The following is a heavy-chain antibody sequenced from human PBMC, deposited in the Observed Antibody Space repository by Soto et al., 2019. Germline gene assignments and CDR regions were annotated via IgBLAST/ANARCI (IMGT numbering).Heavy chain of an antibody. CDR2: ISSSSSTI. CDR3: ARDGDDENCSGGSCYFDY. V-gene: IGHV3-48*02. CDR1: GFTFSSYS. J-gene: IGHJ4*02. Sequence: GGSLRLSCAASGFTFSSYSMNWVRQAPGKGLEWVSYISSSSSTIYYADSVKGRFTISRDNAKNSLYLQMNSLRDEDTAVYYCARDGDDENCSGGSCYFDYWGQGTLVTVSS. D-gene: IGHD2-15*01.